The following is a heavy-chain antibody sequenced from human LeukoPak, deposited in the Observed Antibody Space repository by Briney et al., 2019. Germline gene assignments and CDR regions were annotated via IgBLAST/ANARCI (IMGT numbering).Heavy chain of an antibody. V-gene: IGHV4-59*01. CDR2: IYYSGST. J-gene: IGHJ4*02. D-gene: IGHD5-18*01. CDR1: GGSISSYY. CDR3: ASYSYGYFNY. Sequence: SETLSLTCTVSGGSISSYYWSWIRQPPGKGLEWIGYIYYSGSTNYNPSLKCRVTISVDTSKNQFSLKLSSVTAADTAVYYCASYSYGYFNYWGQGTLVTVSS.